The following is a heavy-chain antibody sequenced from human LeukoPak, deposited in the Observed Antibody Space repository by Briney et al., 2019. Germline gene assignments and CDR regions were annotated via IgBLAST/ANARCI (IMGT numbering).Heavy chain of an antibody. J-gene: IGHJ4*02. V-gene: IGHV3-7*04. Sequence: PGGSLRLSCAASGFTFSNYWMSWVRQAPGKGLEWVANIKEGGSEKYYVDSVRGRFTISRDNAKNSLSLQMNSLRAEDTAVYYCVRYTRRYPFDYWGQGTLVTVSS. CDR1: GFTFSNYW. D-gene: IGHD2-2*02. CDR2: IKEGGSEK. CDR3: VRYTRRYPFDY.